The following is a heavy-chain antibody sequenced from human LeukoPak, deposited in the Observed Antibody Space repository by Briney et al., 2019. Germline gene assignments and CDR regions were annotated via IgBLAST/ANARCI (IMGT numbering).Heavy chain of an antibody. V-gene: IGHV3-7*01. CDR2: IPDDGSET. CDR1: GGNFSGNW. D-gene: IGHD5-24*01. J-gene: IGHJ1*01. Sequence: GSLRLSCSASGGNFSGNWMTWVRQAPGKGLEWVANIPDDGSETNYVDSVKGRFIISRDNAKNSLSLQMNSLREEDTALYYCARGWATIPDWGQGTLVTVSS. CDR3: ARGWATIPD.